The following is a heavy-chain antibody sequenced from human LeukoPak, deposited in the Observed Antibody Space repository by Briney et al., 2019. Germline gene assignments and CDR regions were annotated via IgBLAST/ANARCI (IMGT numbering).Heavy chain of an antibody. J-gene: IGHJ4*02. CDR2: ISSSGSTI. D-gene: IGHD6-6*01. V-gene: IGHV3-48*03. CDR1: GFPFSSYE. Sequence: GGSLRLSCAASGFPFSSYEMNWVRQAPGKGLEWVSYISSSGSTIYYADSVKGRFTISRDNAKNSLYLQMNSLRAEDTAVYYCARDSYSSSWDYWGQGTLVTVSS. CDR3: ARDSYSSSWDY.